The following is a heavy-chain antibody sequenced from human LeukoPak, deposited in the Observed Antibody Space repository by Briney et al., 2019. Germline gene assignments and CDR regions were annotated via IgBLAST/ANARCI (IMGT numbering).Heavy chain of an antibody. CDR3: ARSPTKRVPEDY. D-gene: IGHD2-2*01. CDR1: GGSISSSNYY. Sequence: PSETLSLTCTVSGGSISSSNYYWGWIRQSPGKGLEWIVSISYNGNTFYNPSLKSRVTISLDTSKNQFSLRLNSVTAADTAVYYCARSPTKRVPEDYWGQGNLVTVSS. V-gene: IGHV4-39*07. J-gene: IGHJ4*02. CDR2: ISYNGNT.